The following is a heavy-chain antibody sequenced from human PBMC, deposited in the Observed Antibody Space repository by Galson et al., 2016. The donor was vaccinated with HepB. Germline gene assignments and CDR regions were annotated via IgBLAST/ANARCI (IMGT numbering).Heavy chain of an antibody. V-gene: IGHV3-72*01. CDR3: AKPTNSDAFHI. D-gene: IGHD5-12*01. J-gene: IGHJ3*02. CDR1: GLTFSDHY. Sequence: SLRLSCAASGLTFSDHYMDWVRQAPGKGLEWVGRIRDKANNYTTEYAASVEGRFSVSTDESKHSLYLQMNSLETEDTAVYYCAKPTNSDAFHIWGQGTMVTVSS. CDR2: IRDKANNYTT.